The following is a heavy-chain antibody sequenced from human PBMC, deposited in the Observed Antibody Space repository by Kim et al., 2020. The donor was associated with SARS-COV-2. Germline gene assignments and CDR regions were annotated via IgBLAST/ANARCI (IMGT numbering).Heavy chain of an antibody. Sequence: ASVKVSCKASGYTFTGYYMHWVRQAPGQGLEWMGWINPNSGGTNYAQKFQGRVTMTRDTSISTAYMELSRLRSDDTAVYYCAREGGSIVGATTLWFDPWGQGTLVTVSS. D-gene: IGHD1-26*01. V-gene: IGHV1-2*02. J-gene: IGHJ5*02. CDR3: AREGGSIVGATTLWFDP. CDR2: INPNSGGT. CDR1: GYTFTGYY.